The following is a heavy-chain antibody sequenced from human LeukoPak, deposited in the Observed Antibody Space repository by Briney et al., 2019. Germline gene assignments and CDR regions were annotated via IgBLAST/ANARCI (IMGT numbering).Heavy chain of an antibody. J-gene: IGHJ4*02. CDR1: GFTFSSYS. V-gene: IGHV3-33*08. CDR3: ARGGFYGDYPIDY. Sequence: GGSLRLSCAASGFTFSSYSMNWVRQAPGKGLEWVAVIWYDGSNKYYADSVKGRFTISRDNSKNTLYLQMNSLRAEDTAVYYCARGGFYGDYPIDYWGQGTLVTVSS. CDR2: IWYDGSNK. D-gene: IGHD4-17*01.